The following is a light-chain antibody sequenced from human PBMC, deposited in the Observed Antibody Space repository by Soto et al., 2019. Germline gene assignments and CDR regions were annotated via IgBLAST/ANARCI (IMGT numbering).Light chain of an antibody. V-gene: IGLV3-1*01. Sequence: SYELTQPPSVSVSPGQTASITCSGDTLGDKYACWYQQKPGQSPVLVIYQDSKRPSGIPERFSGSNSGNTATLTISGTQAMDEADYYCQACDSSTYVFGTGTKVTVL. CDR1: TLGDKY. J-gene: IGLJ1*01. CDR3: QACDSSTYV. CDR2: QDS.